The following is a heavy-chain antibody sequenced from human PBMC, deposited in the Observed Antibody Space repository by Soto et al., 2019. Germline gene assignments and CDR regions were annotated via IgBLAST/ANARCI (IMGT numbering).Heavy chain of an antibody. CDR2: IKQDGSEK. CDR1: GFTFSRYW. V-gene: IGHV3-7*01. CDR3: AEEKASSSLNYDYDYGIDV. Sequence: PGGSMGLACEPSGFTFSRYWMRSVCLGPGQGLERVGNIKQDGSEKSYAASVKGRFTISRDNSKNTLYLQMNRLRAEDTAWYYCAEEKASSSLNYDYDYGIDVWGQGSTVTVS. D-gene: IGHD6-13*01. J-gene: IGHJ6*02.